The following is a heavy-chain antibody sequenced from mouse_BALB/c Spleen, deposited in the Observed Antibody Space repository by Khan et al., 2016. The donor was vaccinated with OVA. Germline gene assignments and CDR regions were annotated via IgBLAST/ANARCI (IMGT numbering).Heavy chain of an antibody. CDR3: ARDQVGGYFDY. CDR1: GFTFTDYY. Sequence: EVQLQESGGGLVQPGGSLRLTCATSGFTFTDYYMTWVRQPPGKALGGLGFIRNKADGYTTKYSASVKGRFTFSRDNSQNILYLHMTTLRAEDSAAYYCARDQVGGYFDYWGQGTTVTVS. J-gene: IGHJ2*01. CDR2: IRNKADGYTT. V-gene: IGHV7-3*02. D-gene: IGHD4-1*02.